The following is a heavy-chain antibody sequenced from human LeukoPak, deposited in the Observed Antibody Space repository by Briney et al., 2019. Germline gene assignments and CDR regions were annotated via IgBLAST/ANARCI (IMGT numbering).Heavy chain of an antibody. D-gene: IGHD6-13*01. CDR2: IIPIFGTA. J-gene: IGHJ6*04. CDR3: ARALGQQLYYYYYGMDV. CDR1: GGTFSSYA. V-gene: IGHV1-69*06. Sequence: SVKVSCKASGGTFSSYAISWVRQAPGQGLEWMGGIIPIFGTANYAQKFQGRVTITADKSTSTAYMELSSLRSEDTAVYYCARALGQQLYYYYYGMDVWGRGTTVTVSS.